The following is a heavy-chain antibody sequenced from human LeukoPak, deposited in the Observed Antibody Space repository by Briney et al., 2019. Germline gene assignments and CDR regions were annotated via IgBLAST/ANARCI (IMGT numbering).Heavy chain of an antibody. Sequence: GGSLRLSCAASEFTFSSFSMNWVRQAPGKGLEWVSYIDSSSSTIYYADSVKGRFTIPRDNAKNSLHLQMNSLRDGDTAVYYCTRDRAFGGSTWRALDYWGQGTLVTVSS. V-gene: IGHV3-48*02. CDR2: IDSSSSTI. J-gene: IGHJ4*02. CDR3: TRDRAFGGSTWRALDY. D-gene: IGHD6-13*01. CDR1: EFTFSSFS.